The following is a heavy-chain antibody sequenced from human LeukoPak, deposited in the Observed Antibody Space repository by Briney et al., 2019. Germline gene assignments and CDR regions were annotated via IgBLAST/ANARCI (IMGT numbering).Heavy chain of an antibody. J-gene: IGHJ4*02. Sequence: GVSLRLSCAASGFTFSSYGMHWVRQAPGKGLEWVAVIWYDGSNKYYADSVKGRFTNSRDNSKNTLYLQMNSLRAEDTAVYYCARDGPLGSYDSSGYYYGLFDYWGQGTLVTVSS. CDR2: IWYDGSNK. D-gene: IGHD3-22*01. V-gene: IGHV3-33*01. CDR3: ARDGPLGSYDSSGYYYGLFDY. CDR1: GFTFSSYG.